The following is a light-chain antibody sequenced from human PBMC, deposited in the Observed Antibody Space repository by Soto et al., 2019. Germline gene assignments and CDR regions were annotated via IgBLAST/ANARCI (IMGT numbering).Light chain of an antibody. CDR1: QDIGNY. Sequence: IQVTQSPSSLSASVGDRVTITCRASQDIGNYLVWYQQKPGKVPKLLIYTASTLQSGVPSRFSGSGSGTDFTLTISSLQPEDVATYYCQKYNSAPLTFGGGTKVDIK. CDR3: QKYNSAPLT. V-gene: IGKV1-27*01. J-gene: IGKJ4*01. CDR2: TAS.